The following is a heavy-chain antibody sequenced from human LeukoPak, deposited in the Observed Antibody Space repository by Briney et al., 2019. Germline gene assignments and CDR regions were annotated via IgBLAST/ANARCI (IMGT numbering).Heavy chain of an antibody. J-gene: IGHJ4*02. V-gene: IGHV4-4*07. D-gene: IGHD2-2*01. Sequence: PSETLSLTCTVSGGSISSYYWSWIRQPAGKGLEWIGXXXXSGSTNYNPSLKSRVTMSVDTSKNQFSLKVRSVTAADTAVYYCARGGPGNFDYWGQGTLVTVSS. CDR2: XXXSGST. CDR1: GGSISSYY. CDR3: ARGGPGNFDY.